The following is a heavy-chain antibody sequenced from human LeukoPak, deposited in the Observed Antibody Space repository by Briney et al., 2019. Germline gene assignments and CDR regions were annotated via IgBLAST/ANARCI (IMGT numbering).Heavy chain of an antibody. CDR2: IYHSGST. Sequence: SETLSLTCTVSGYSISSGYYWGWIRQPPGKGLEWIGSIYHSGSTYYNSSLKSRVTISVDTSKNQFSLKLSSVTAADTAVYYCATQGGLLWFGESSDAFDIWGQGTMVTVSS. CDR1: GYSISSGYY. V-gene: IGHV4-38-2*02. J-gene: IGHJ3*02. D-gene: IGHD3-10*01. CDR3: ATQGGLLWFGESSDAFDI.